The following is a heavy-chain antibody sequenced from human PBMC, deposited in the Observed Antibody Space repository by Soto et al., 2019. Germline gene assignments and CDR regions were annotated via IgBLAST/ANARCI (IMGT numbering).Heavy chain of an antibody. CDR3: ARAFYCSGGSCYVEKLDY. CDR1: GYTFTSYD. D-gene: IGHD2-15*01. J-gene: IGHJ4*02. V-gene: IGHV1-8*01. Sequence: ASVKVSCKASGYTFTSYDINWVRQATGQGLEWMGWMNPNSGNTGYAQKFQGRVTMTRNTSISTAYMELSSLRSEDTAVYYCARAFYCSGGSCYVEKLDYWGQGTLVTVSS. CDR2: MNPNSGNT.